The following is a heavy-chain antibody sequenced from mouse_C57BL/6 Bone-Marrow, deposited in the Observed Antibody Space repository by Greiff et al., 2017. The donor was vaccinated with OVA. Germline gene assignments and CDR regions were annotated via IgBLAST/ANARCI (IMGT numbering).Heavy chain of an antibody. D-gene: IGHD3-1*01. CDR2: ISSGGSYT. Sequence: DVKLQESGGDLVKPGGSLKLSCAASGFTFSSYGMSWVRQTPDKRLEWVATISSGGSYTYYPDSVKGRFTISRDNAKNTLYLQMSSLKSEDTAMYYCARRGSFDYWGQGTTLTVSS. V-gene: IGHV5-6*02. CDR3: ARRGSFDY. CDR1: GFTFSSYG. J-gene: IGHJ2*01.